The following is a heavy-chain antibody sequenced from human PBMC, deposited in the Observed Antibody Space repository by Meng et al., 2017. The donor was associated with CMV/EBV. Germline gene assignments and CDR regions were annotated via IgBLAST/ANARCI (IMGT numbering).Heavy chain of an antibody. CDR2: IYYSGST. Sequence: GSLRLSCTVSGGSISSYYWSWIRQPPGKGLEWIGYIYYSGSTNYNPSLKSRVTISVDTSKNQFSLKLSSVTAADTAVYYCARLDRWGGSSTSYYYGMDVWGQGTTVTVSS. D-gene: IGHD2-2*01. CDR1: GGSISSYY. CDR3: ARLDRWGGSSTSYYYGMDV. V-gene: IGHV4-59*01. J-gene: IGHJ6*02.